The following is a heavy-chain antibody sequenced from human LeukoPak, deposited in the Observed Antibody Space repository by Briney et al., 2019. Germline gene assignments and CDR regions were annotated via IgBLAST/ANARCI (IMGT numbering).Heavy chain of an antibody. V-gene: IGHV1-8*01. CDR1: GYTFTSYD. CDR3: ARLMQYSSSWYGSYYYGMDV. CDR2: MNPNSGNT. J-gene: IGHJ6*02. D-gene: IGHD6-13*01. Sequence: RASVTVSCTASGYTFTSYDINWVRQATGQGLEWMGWMNPNSGNTGYAQKFQGRVTMTRNTSISTAYMELSSLRSEDTAVYYCARLMQYSSSWYGSYYYGMDVWGQGTTVTVSS.